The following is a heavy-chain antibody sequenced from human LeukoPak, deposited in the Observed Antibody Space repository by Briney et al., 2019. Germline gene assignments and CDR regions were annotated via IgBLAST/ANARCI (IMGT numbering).Heavy chain of an antibody. CDR3: ARRIPAYCRGDCYPYFDS. Sequence: GESLKISCKGSGYSFTSYWIGWVRQMPGKGLEWMGIIYPGDSDTRYSPSFQGQVTISADKSLNTAYLQWSSLKASDTAIYYCARRIPAYCRGDCYPYFDSWGQGTLVTVSS. CDR1: GYSFTSYW. J-gene: IGHJ4*02. D-gene: IGHD2-21*02. CDR2: IYPGDSDT. V-gene: IGHV5-51*01.